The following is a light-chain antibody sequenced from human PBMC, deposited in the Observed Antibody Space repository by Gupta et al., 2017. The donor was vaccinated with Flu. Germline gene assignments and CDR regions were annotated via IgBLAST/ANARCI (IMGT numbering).Light chain of an antibody. Sequence: EIVLTQFPDCQPVTPKEKLTLTCRASQRIGSSLHCYQQKPEQTPKHLLKYASQCFSGVPSTFSASSCGTAFTLTINSRVAADAATYYCRQRSSLPKTFGQGTKVEIK. CDR2: YAS. V-gene: IGKV6-21*01. J-gene: IGKJ1*01. CDR1: QRIGSS. CDR3: RQRSSLPKT.